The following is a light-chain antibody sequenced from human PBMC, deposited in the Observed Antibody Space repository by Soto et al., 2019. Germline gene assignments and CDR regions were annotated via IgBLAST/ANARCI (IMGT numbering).Light chain of an antibody. J-gene: IGKJ4*01. CDR1: QSIDSLY. CDR3: QQYQSAPLT. CDR2: GAS. Sequence: EIVLRQSPGTLSLSPGERATLSCRASQSIDSLYLAWYQQKSGQAPRLLIYGASRRAPGIPDRFSGSGSGTDFTLTISRLEPEDYAVYHCQQYQSAPLTFGGGTKLEIK. V-gene: IGKV3-20*01.